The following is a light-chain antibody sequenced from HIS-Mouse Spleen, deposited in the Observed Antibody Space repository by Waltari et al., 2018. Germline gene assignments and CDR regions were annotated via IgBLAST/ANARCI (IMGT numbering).Light chain of an antibody. CDR1: ALPKNY. CDR3: YSTDSSGNHRV. J-gene: IGLJ2*01. CDR2: VES. V-gene: IGLV3-10*01. Sequence: SYELTQPPSVSVSPGQTARITCSGDALPKNYAYWYQQKSGQAPVLVIYVESKRPSGIPERFSGSSSGTMATLTISGAQVEDEADYYCYSTDSSGNHRVFGGGTKLTVL.